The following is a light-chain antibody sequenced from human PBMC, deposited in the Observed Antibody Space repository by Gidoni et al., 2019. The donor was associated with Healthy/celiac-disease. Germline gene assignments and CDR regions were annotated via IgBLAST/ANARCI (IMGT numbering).Light chain of an antibody. CDR3: QQYGSSPLT. V-gene: IGKV3-20*01. Sequence: IVLPHSPVTLSLSPGERATLSCRASQSVSSSYLAWYQQKPGQAPRLLIYGASSRATGIPDRFSGSGSGTDVTLTISRLEPEDLAVYYGQQYGSSPLTFXGXTKVEIK. CDR2: GAS. CDR1: QSVSSSY. J-gene: IGKJ4*01.